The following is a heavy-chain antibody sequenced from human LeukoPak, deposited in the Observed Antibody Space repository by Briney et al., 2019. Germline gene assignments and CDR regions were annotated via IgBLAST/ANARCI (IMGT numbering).Heavy chain of an antibody. J-gene: IGHJ4*02. Sequence: GGSLRLSCVASGFNFSDYEMNWVRQAPGKGLEWVSAISGSGYSTYYADSVKGRFTISRDNSKNTLYLQMNSLRAEDTALYFCAQWSRYFDYWGQGTLVTVSS. D-gene: IGHD1-26*01. CDR2: ISGSGYST. CDR3: AQWSRYFDY. CDR1: GFNFSDYE. V-gene: IGHV3-23*01.